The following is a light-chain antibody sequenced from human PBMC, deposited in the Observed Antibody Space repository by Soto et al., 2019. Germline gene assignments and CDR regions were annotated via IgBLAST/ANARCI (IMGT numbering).Light chain of an antibody. J-gene: IGLJ3*02. CDR2: EGS. CDR1: SSDVGTYNL. V-gene: IGLV2-23*01. CDR3: CAYAGSSAWL. Sequence: QSPPTQPASVSGSPGQSITISCTGTSSDVGTYNLVSWYQKDPGKAPKLIIYEGSRRPSGVSNRFSGSKSGNTASLTISGLQAEDEADYYCCAYAGSSAWLFGGGTKLTVL.